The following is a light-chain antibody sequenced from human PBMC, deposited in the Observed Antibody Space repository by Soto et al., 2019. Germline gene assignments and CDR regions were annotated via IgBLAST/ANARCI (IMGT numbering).Light chain of an antibody. CDR2: EVT. CDR3: SSYAGSNTVV. V-gene: IGLV2-8*01. CDR1: NSDVGGYNY. J-gene: IGLJ2*01. Sequence: QSALTQPPSASGSPGQSVTISCTGTNSDVGGYNYVSWYQQHPGKAPKLMIYEVTKRPSGVPDRFSGSKSGNTASLTVSGLQGEDEADYYCSSYAGSNTVVFGGGTQLTVL.